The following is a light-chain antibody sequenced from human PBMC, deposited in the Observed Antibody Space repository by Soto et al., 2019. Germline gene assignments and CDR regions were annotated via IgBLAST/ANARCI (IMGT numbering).Light chain of an antibody. CDR3: QQYNSYPFT. Sequence: DIQMTQSPSTLSASVGDRVTITCRASQTISSWLAWYQQKPGKAPKLLIYDASSLESAVPSRFSGSGSGTEFPLIISRLQPDDFATYYSQQYNSYPFTFGPGTKVDIK. V-gene: IGKV1-5*01. CDR1: QTISSW. J-gene: IGKJ3*01. CDR2: DAS.